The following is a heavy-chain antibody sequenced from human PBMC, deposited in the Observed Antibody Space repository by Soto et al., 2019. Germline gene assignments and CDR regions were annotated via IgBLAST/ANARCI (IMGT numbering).Heavy chain of an antibody. Sequence: LRLSCAASGFTFSSYWMTWVRQVPVKGLEWVANIRQDGSSKHYVDSVKGRFTISRDNGRNSLYLEMNSLRVEDTAVYYCVRDSYPRRWHEPASDYWGQGTLVTVSS. CDR3: VRDSYPRRWHEPASDY. CDR2: IRQDGSSK. J-gene: IGHJ4*02. D-gene: IGHD3-16*02. V-gene: IGHV3-7*01. CDR1: GFTFSSYW.